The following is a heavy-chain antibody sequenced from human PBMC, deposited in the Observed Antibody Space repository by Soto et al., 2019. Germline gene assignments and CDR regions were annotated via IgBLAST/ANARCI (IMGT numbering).Heavy chain of an antibody. CDR2: IYYSGST. J-gene: IGHJ5*02. CDR1: GGSISSYY. CDR3: ARAANYGYCSGGSCYWFDP. V-gene: IGHV4-59*01. D-gene: IGHD2-15*01. Sequence: SETLSLTCTVSGGSISSYYWSWIRQPPGKGLEWIGYIYYSGSTNYNPSLKSRVTISVDTSKNQFSLKLSSVTAADTAVYYCARAANYGYCSGGSCYWFDPWGQGTLVTVSS.